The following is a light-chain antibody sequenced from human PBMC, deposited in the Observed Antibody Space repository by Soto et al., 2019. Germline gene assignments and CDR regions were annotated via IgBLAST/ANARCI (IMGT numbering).Light chain of an antibody. V-gene: IGKV3-20*01. CDR3: QHYGRSSWT. J-gene: IGKJ1*01. CDR2: GAS. Sequence: DIELTQSPGTLSLSPGERVTLSCRASQTVRSGFVAWYQQKPGQAPRLLIYGASTRATGIPVRFSGSGSGTDFTLTISGLEPEDLAVYYCQHYGRSSWTFGQGTKVESK. CDR1: QTVRSGF.